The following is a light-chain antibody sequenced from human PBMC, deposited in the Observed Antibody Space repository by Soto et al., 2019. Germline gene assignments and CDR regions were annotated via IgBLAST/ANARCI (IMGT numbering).Light chain of an antibody. CDR2: AVS. Sequence: QSALTQPASVSGSPGQSITISCTGTSSDVGGYNHVSWYQHSPGKAPKLILFAVSDRPPGVSHRFSGSKSGNTASLTISGLQADDEADYYCCSYTSLSTVVFGGGTKLTVL. CDR1: SSDVGGYNH. CDR3: CSYTSLSTVV. J-gene: IGLJ2*01. V-gene: IGLV2-14*01.